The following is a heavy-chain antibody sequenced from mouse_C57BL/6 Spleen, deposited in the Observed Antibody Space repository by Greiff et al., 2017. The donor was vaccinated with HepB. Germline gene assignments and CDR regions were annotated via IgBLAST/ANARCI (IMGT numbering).Heavy chain of an antibody. Sequence: DVKLVESGGGLVQPGGSMKLSCVASGFTFSNYWMNWVRQSPEKGLEWVAQIRLKSDNYATHYAESVKGRFTISRDDSKSSVYLQMNNLRAEDTRIYYCTGGTGTGFAYWGQGTLVTVSA. CDR1: GFTFSNYW. D-gene: IGHD4-1*01. J-gene: IGHJ3*01. V-gene: IGHV6-3*01. CDR3: TGGTGTGFAY. CDR2: IRLKSDNYAT.